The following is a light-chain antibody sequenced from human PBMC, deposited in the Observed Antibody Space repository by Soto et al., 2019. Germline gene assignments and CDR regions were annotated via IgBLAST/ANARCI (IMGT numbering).Light chain of an antibody. CDR3: QQYGTSPRT. J-gene: IGKJ4*01. CDR2: GTS. CDR1: QSVSSNY. V-gene: IGKV3-20*01. Sequence: ENVLTQSPGTLSLSPGERATLSCRASQSVSSNYLAWYQQKPGQAPRLLIHGTSTRAPGIPDRFSGSGSGTDFTLTISILEPEDLAMYYCQQYGTSPRTFGGGTKVEIK.